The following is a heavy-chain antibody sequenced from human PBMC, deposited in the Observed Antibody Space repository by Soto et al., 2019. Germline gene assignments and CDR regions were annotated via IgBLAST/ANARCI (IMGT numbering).Heavy chain of an antibody. D-gene: IGHD6-6*01. CDR2: ISWNSGSI. CDR1: GFTFDDYA. V-gene: IGHV3-9*01. Sequence: PGGSLRLSCAASGFTFDDYAMHWVRQAPGKGLEWVSGISWNSGSIGYADSVTGRFTISRDNSKNALYLQMNSLRAEDTAVYYCAKMFLYSSSSPPYYYMDLWGTGTTVTASS. CDR3: AKMFLYSSSSPPYYYMDL. J-gene: IGHJ6*03.